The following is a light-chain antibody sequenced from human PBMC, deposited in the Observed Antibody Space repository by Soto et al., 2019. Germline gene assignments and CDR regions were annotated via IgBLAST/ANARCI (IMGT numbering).Light chain of an antibody. CDR3: QQAKRFPIT. CDR2: SAS. CDR1: PDIGNW. Sequence: DIQVTQSPPSMAASVGDRVTITCRASPDIGNWMTWYQQKPGKAPKLLIYSASTLVRGVPSRFSGSGSGTEFTLTISGLQPEDSLTYYCQQAKRFPITFGQGTRLDIK. J-gene: IGKJ5*01. V-gene: IGKV1-12*01.